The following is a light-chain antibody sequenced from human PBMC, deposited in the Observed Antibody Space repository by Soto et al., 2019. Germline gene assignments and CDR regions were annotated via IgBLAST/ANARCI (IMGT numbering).Light chain of an antibody. Sequence: QSARTHPASVSGSPGQSITISCTGTSSDVGGYDYVSWYQLHPGKAPKLMVFAVNNRPSGVSFRFSGSKSGNTASLTISGLQAEEQADHFCSSYSISTAYLFGTGTKVTVL. V-gene: IGLV2-14*01. CDR2: AVN. CDR1: SSDVGGYDY. CDR3: SSYSISTAYL. J-gene: IGLJ1*01.